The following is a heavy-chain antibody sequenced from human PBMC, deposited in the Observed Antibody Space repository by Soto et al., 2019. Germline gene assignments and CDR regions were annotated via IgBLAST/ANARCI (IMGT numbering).Heavy chain of an antibody. V-gene: IGHV3-7*04. D-gene: IGHD3-16*01. Sequence: EVQLVESGGGLVQPGGSLRLTCAASGFTLSRNWMSWVRQAPGKGLEWVANVKEDGSDKYYMDSVKGRFTISRDNAKNSLDLQMNSLGAEDTVVYYGGRGGGNFDQWGQGTLVTVSS. CDR1: GFTLSRNW. J-gene: IGHJ4*02. CDR3: GRGGGNFDQ. CDR2: VKEDGSDK.